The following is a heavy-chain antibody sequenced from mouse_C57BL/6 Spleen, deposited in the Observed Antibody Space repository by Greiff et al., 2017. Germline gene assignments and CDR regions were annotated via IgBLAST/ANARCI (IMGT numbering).Heavy chain of an antibody. J-gene: IGHJ3*01. V-gene: IGHV14-2*01. CDR3: ARGSSLTWFAY. Sequence: EVKLMESGAELVKPGASVKLSCTASGFNIKDYYMHWVKQRTEQGLEWIGRIDPEDGETKYAPKFQGKATITADTSSNTAYLQLSSLTSEDSAVYYCARGSSLTWFAYWGQGTLVTVSA. CDR2: IDPEDGET. CDR1: GFNIKDYY. D-gene: IGHD1-1*01.